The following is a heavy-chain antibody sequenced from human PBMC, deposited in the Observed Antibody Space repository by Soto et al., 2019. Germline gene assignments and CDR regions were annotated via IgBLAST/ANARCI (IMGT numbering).Heavy chain of an antibody. CDR2: ISYGGDNK. D-gene: IGHD6-13*01. CDR3: AKARHSTSWYGLEADL. J-gene: IGHJ4*02. CDR1: GFIFSDYA. Sequence: QVQLVESGGGVVQPGRSLRLSCAASGFIFSDYAMHWVRQAPRKGLEWVAVISYGGDNKYYADSVRGRFAISRDNLKNTLDLQMNSLNPEDTAVYHCAKARHSTSWYGLEADLWGQGTLVTVSS. V-gene: IGHV3-30*09.